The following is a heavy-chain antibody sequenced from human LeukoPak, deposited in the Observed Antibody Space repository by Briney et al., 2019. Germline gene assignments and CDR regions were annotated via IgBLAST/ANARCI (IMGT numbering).Heavy chain of an antibody. V-gene: IGHV4-39*07. CDR3: ASGYTIDY. J-gene: IGHJ4*02. Sequence: KPSETLSLTCTVSGGSFSSSSYYWGWIRQPPGKGLEWIGEINHSGSTNYNPSLKSRVTISVDTSKNQFSLKLSSVTAADTAVYYCASGYTIDYWGQGTLVTVSS. CDR1: GGSFSSSSYY. CDR2: INHSGST. D-gene: IGHD5-24*01.